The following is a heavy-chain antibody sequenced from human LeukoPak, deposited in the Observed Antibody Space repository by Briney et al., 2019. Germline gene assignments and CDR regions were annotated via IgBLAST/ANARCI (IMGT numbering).Heavy chain of an antibody. D-gene: IGHD6-13*01. CDR3: ATHSSSWGEFDY. V-gene: IGHV4-39*01. CDR1: GGSISSSSYY. CDR2: IYYSGST. J-gene: IGHJ4*02. Sequence: PSETLSLTCTVSGGSISSSSYYWGWIRQPPAKGLEWIGSIYYSGSTYYNPSLKSRVTISVDTSKNQFSLKLSSVTAADTAVYYCATHSSSWGEFDYWGQGTLVTVSS.